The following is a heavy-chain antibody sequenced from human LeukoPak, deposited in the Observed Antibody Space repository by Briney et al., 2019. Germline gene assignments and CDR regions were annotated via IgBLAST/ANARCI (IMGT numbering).Heavy chain of an antibody. V-gene: IGHV3-21*01. D-gene: IGHD2-15*01. CDR2: ISTSSNYI. CDR3: AREYCSGSTCYLYFDC. CDR1: GFTFSSYA. Sequence: PGGSLRLSCTASGFTFSSYAMNWVRQAPGKGLEWVSFISTSSNYIYHADSVKGRFTTSRDNAKNSLYLQMNSLRAEDTAAYFSAREYCSGSTCYLYFDCWGQGTLVTVSS. J-gene: IGHJ4*02.